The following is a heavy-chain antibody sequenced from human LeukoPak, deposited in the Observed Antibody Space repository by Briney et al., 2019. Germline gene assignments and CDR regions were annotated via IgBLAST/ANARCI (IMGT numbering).Heavy chain of an antibody. V-gene: IGHV3-21*01. D-gene: IGHD3-10*01. CDR2: ISCNCSHI. Sequence: GGSLRLPCAASGFTFSSYSMHWVREAPGKGREWVSAISCNCSHIYYTDSVKGRFHISRDNAKNTLHLQMNRLRAEDAPVYYCARTERGDYYYYDYMDVWGKGTTITVSS. CDR1: GFTFSSYS. CDR3: ARTERGDYYYYDYMDV. J-gene: IGHJ6*03.